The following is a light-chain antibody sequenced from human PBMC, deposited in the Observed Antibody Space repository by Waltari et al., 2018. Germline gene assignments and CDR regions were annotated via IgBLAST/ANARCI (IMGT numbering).Light chain of an antibody. CDR2: EVN. J-gene: IGLJ1*01. CDR1: SSDVGGYTY. CDR3: SSYSGSNDYV. Sequence: QSALTQPPSASGSPGQSVTISCTGTSSDVGGYTYVPWYQPHPGKAPNPMIYEVNKRPSGVPDRFSGSRSGNTASLTVSGLQAEDEADYYCSSYSGSNDYVFGTGTEVTVL. V-gene: IGLV2-8*01.